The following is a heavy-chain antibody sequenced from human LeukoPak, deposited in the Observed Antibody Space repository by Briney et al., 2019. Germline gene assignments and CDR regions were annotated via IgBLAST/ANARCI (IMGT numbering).Heavy chain of an antibody. CDR3: ARDGVGSGSYYFDY. D-gene: IGHD1-26*01. V-gene: IGHV3-30-3*01. J-gene: IGHJ4*02. CDR1: GFTFSSYA. Sequence: GGALRLSCAASGFTFSSYAMHWVRQAPGKGLEGVAVISYDGSNKYYADSVKGRFTISRDNSKNTLYLQMNSLRAEDTAVYYCARDGVGSGSYYFDYWGQGTLVTVSS. CDR2: ISYDGSNK.